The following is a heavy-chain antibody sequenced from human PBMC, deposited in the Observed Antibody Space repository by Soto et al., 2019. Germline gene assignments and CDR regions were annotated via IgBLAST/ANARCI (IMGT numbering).Heavy chain of an antibody. J-gene: IGHJ4*02. CDR1: DFSLTNAIMG. V-gene: IGHV2-26*01. CDR3: ARWSALVLTGVYYFDR. D-gene: IGHD3-9*01. CDR2: IVSNGGE. Sequence: GSGPTLVNPTETLALTCIVSDFSLTNAIMGVSWIRQPPGKAPECLAQIVSNGGESYRTSLKRRLTIYKDTSKSQVVLTMSNMDPPDTATYYSARWSALVLTGVYYFDRWGKGTKVTVSS.